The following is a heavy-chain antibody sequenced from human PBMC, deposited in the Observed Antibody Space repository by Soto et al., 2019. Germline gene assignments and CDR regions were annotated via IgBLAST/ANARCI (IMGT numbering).Heavy chain of an antibody. D-gene: IGHD3-9*01. CDR1: GFTLSSYA. Sequence: QAGGSLRLSCSASGFTLSSYAMHWVRQAPGKGLEYVSAISSNGGSTYYADSVKGRFTISRDNSKNTLYLQMSSLRAEDTAVYYCVKAPTYYDILTGPTRHWFDPWGQGTLVTVSS. CDR3: VKAPTYYDILTGPTRHWFDP. J-gene: IGHJ5*02. CDR2: ISSNGGST. V-gene: IGHV3-64D*06.